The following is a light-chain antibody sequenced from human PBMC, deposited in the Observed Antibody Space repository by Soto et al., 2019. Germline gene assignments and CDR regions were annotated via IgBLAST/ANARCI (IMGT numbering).Light chain of an antibody. CDR2: DAS. V-gene: IGKV3-11*01. Sequence: EIVLTQSPATLSLSPGERATLSCRASQNVYSYLAWYQQKPGQAPRLLIYDASNRATGIPARFSGSGSGTDFTLTISSLEPEDFAVYYCQQRTNWPLTFGGGTKVEIK. J-gene: IGKJ4*01. CDR1: QNVYSY. CDR3: QQRTNWPLT.